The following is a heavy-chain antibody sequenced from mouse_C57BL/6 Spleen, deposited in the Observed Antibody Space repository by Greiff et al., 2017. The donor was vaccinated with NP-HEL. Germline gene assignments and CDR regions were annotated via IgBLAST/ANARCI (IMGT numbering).Heavy chain of an antibody. J-gene: IGHJ3*01. D-gene: IGHD2-2*01. Sequence: VQLQQSGAELVRPGASVTLSCKASGYTFTDYEMHWVKQTPVHGLEWIGAIDPETGGTAYNQKFKGKAILTADKSSSTAYMELRSLTSDDSAVYYCTRKGVTSWFAYWGQGTLVTVSA. V-gene: IGHV1-15*01. CDR3: TRKGVTSWFAY. CDR2: IDPETGGT. CDR1: GYTFTDYE.